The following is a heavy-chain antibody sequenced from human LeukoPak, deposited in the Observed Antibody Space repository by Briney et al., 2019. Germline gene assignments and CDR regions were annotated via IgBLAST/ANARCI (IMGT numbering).Heavy chain of an antibody. D-gene: IGHD3-9*01. CDR1: GYDFNSYG. J-gene: IGHJ5*02. CDR2: ISPYKGNT. V-gene: IGHV1-18*01. Sequence: ASVKVSCKASGYDFNSYGISWVRQAPGQGLEWMGWISPYKGNTNYVEKFQGRVTMTTDTSTSTAYMELRSLRSDDTAVYYCARDRILRYFDAFDPWGQGTLVTVSS. CDR3: ARDRILRYFDAFDP.